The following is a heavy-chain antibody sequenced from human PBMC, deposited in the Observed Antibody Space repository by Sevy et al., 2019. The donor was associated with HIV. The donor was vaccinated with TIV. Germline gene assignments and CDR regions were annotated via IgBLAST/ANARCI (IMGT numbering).Heavy chain of an antibody. CDR1: GGSISSYY. V-gene: IGHV4-59*01. D-gene: IGHD5-18*01. CDR3: ARGYRFGYDAFDI. J-gene: IGHJ3*02. CDR2: IYDNGGT. Sequence: SETLSLTCTVSGGSISSYYWTWIRQPPGKGLDWIGYIYDNGGTNYNPSLKSRVSVSADTSKNQFSLKLSAVTAADTAVYYCARGYRFGYDAFDIWGQGTVVTVSS.